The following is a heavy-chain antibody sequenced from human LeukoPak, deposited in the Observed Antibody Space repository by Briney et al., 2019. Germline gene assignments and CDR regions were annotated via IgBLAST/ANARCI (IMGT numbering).Heavy chain of an antibody. J-gene: IGHJ4*02. V-gene: IGHV3-11*05. Sequence: GGALRLSCAASGFTSSDYYMSWVRQAPGKGREWGSYISSSTSSTNYADSVKGRFPISRDNAKTSLYLHMNSLRAEDTAVYYCARDGMRDYDYFDYWGQGTLVTVSS. CDR2: ISSSTSST. CDR1: GFTSSDYY. CDR3: ARDGMRDYDYFDY. D-gene: IGHD5-12*01.